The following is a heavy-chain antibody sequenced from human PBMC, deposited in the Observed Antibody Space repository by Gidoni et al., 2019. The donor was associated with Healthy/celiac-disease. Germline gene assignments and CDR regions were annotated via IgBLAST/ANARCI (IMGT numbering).Heavy chain of an antibody. CDR2: IIPIIGIA. V-gene: IGHV1-69*04. D-gene: IGHD5-12*01. CDR1: GGTFSSYT. CDR3: ARDLGGYNSNY. Sequence: QVQLVHSGAEVKKPGSSVKVSCKASGGTFSSYTISWVRQAPGQGLEWMGRIIPIIGIANYAQKFQGRVTITADKSTSTAYMELSSLRSEDTAGYYCARDLGGYNSNYWGQGTLVTVSS. J-gene: IGHJ4*02.